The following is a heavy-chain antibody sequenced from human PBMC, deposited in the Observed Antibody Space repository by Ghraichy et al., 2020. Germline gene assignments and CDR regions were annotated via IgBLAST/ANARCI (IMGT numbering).Heavy chain of an antibody. J-gene: IGHJ4*02. D-gene: IGHD5-12*01. Sequence: GGSLRLSCAASGFTFSTYAMSWVRQAPGKGLEWVSAISSSGSATFYADSVKGRFTISRDNSKNTLYLQMNSLRAEDTAVYYCAKGGGYTQEDFWGQGTLVTVSS. CDR1: GFTFSTYA. V-gene: IGHV3-23*01. CDR2: ISSSGSAT. CDR3: AKGGGYTQEDF.